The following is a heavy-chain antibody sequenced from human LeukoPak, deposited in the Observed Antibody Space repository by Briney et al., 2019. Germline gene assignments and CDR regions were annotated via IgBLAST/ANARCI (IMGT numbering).Heavy chain of an antibody. CDR3: ARHPNSNWDY. J-gene: IGHJ4*02. CDR1: GFSFGSDW. Sequence: GGSLRFSCVASGFSFGSDWMSWVRQAPGKGLEWVANIKQDGNEKNYVDSVKGRFTASRDNAQNSLYLQMNSLRVEDTAVYYCARHPNSNWDYWGQGTLVTVSS. V-gene: IGHV3-7*03. CDR2: IKQDGNEK. D-gene: IGHD6-13*01.